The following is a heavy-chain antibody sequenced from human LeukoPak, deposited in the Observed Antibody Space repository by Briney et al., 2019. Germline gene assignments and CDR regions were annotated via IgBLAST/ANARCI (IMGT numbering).Heavy chain of an antibody. J-gene: IGHJ6*02. CDR3: ARYCYSRNHSPFVSMDV. V-gene: IGHV3-33*08. D-gene: IGHD2/OR15-2a*01. CDR2: VWYDGSNK. CDR1: GGTFSSYG. Sequence: GGTLRLSCAASGGTFSSYGMHRFRQAPAKGLEWVAGVWYDGSNKYYADSVKGRFTISRDNSKNTLYPQMISLRAEDTAVYYCARYCYSRNHSPFVSMDVWGQGTTVTVSS.